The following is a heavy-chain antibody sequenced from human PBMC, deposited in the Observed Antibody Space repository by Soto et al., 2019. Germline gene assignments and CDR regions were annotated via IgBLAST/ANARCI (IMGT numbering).Heavy chain of an antibody. CDR3: AIWFGESVWSLHYYYGMDV. D-gene: IGHD3-10*01. CDR1: GYTFTSYG. V-gene: IGHV1-18*01. J-gene: IGHJ6*02. Sequence: QVQLVQSGAEVKKPGASVKVSCKASGYTFTSYGISWVRQAHGQGLEWMGWISAYNGNTNYAQKLQGRVTMTTDTSTSTAYMELRSLRSDDTAVYYCAIWFGESVWSLHYYYGMDVWGQGTTVTVSS. CDR2: ISAYNGNT.